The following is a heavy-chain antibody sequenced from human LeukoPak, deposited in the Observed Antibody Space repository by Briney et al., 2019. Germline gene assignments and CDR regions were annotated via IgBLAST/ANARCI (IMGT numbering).Heavy chain of an antibody. CDR2: INQDGSKK. J-gene: IGHJ4*02. CDR1: GFTFRNDW. V-gene: IGHV3-7*01. Sequence: GGSLRLSCATSGFTFRNDWVTWVRQAQGKGLEWVANINQDGSKKNYVDSVKGRFTVSRDNAKNTLFLQMNSLRVEDTAVYYCARGTAATAGIDYWGQGTLVTVSS. CDR3: ARGTAATAGIDY. D-gene: IGHD6-13*01.